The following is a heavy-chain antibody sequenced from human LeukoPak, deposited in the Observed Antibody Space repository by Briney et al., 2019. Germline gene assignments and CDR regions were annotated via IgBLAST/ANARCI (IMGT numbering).Heavy chain of an antibody. CDR3: ARDPQGGYTPRGAFDI. V-gene: IGHV3-23*01. D-gene: IGHD5-24*01. J-gene: IGHJ3*02. CDR2: ISGSGGST. CDR1: GFTFSSYA. Sequence: GGSLRLSCAASGFTFSSYAMSWVRQAPGKGLEWVSAISGSGGSTYSADSVKGRFTISRDNSKNTLYLQMNSLRAEDTAVYYCARDPQGGYTPRGAFDIWGQGTMVTVSS.